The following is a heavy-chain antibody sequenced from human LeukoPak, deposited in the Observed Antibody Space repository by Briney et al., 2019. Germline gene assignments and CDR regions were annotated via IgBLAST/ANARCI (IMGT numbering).Heavy chain of an antibody. D-gene: IGHD6-19*01. CDR2: IRSKAYGGTT. V-gene: IGHV3-49*03. CDR3: TRDLDRYSSGWYGGY. Sequence: GGSLRLSCTASGFTFGDYAMSWFRQAPGKGLEWVGFIRSKAYGGTTEYAASVKGRFTISRDDSKSIAYLQMNSLKTKDTAVCYCTRDLDRYSSGWYGGYWGQGTLVTVSS. J-gene: IGHJ4*02. CDR1: GFTFGDYA.